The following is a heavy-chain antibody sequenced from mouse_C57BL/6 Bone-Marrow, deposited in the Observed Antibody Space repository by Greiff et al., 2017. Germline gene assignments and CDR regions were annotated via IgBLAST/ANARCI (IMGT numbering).Heavy chain of an antibody. Sequence: EVKLVESGGGLVKPGGSLKLSCAASGFTFSSYAMSWVRQTPEKRLEWVATISDGGSYTNYPDNVKGRFTISRYNAKNNLYLQMSHLKSEDTAMYYCSRDRNYGSSYDAMDDWGQGTAVTVSS. CDR3: SRDRNYGSSYDAMDD. CDR2: ISDGGSYT. J-gene: IGHJ4*01. V-gene: IGHV5-4*01. CDR1: GFTFSSYA. D-gene: IGHD1-1*01.